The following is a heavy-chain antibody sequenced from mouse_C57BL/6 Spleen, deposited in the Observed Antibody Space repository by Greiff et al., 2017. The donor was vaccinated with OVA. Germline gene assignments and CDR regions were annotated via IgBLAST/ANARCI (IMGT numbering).Heavy chain of an antibody. V-gene: IGHV1-54*01. CDR1: GYAFTNYL. D-gene: IGHD2-3*01. Sequence: VQLQQSGAELVRPGTSVKVSCKASGYAFTNYLIEWVKQRPGQGLEWIGVINPGSGGTNYNEKFKGKATLTADKSSSTAYMQLSSLTSEDSAVYFCARSGFYDPAWFAYWGQGTLVTVSA. CDR3: ARSGFYDPAWFAY. J-gene: IGHJ3*01. CDR2: INPGSGGT.